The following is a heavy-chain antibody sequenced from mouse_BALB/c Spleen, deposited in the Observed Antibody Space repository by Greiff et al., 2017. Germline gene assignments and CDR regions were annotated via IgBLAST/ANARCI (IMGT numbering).Heavy chain of an antibody. Sequence: VQLQESGPGLVAPSQSLSITCTVSGFSLTGYGVNWVRQPPGKGLEWLGMIWGDGSTDYNSALKSRLSISKDNSKSQVFLKMNSLQTDDTARYYCARAPITTVVEYYFDYWGQGTTLTVSS. CDR2: IWGDGST. CDR3: ARAPITTVVEYYFDY. J-gene: IGHJ2*01. CDR1: GFSLTGYG. D-gene: IGHD1-1*01. V-gene: IGHV2-6-7*02.